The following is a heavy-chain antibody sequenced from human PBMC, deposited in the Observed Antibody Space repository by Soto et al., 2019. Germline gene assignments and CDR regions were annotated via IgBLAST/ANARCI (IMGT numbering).Heavy chain of an antibody. D-gene: IGHD6-6*01. Sequence: ASVKVACKASGYTVTIYAVHGVRQAPGQRLEWMGWINAGNGNTKYSQKFQGRVTITRDTSASTAYMELSSLRAEDTAVYYCAKDSSSPSFDYWGQGTLVPVSS. CDR1: GYTVTIYA. J-gene: IGHJ4*02. CDR2: INAGNGNT. CDR3: AKDSSSPSFDY. V-gene: IGHV1-3*01.